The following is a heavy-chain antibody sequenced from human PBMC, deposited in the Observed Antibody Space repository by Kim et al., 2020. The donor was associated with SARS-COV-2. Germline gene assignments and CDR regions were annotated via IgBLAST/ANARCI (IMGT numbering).Heavy chain of an antibody. J-gene: IGHJ4*02. Sequence: YSSGSTYYNPSLKSRVTISIDTSKNQFSLRLTSVSAADTAVYFCARRGDYWGQGTLVIVSS. CDR2: YSSGST. V-gene: IGHV4-39*01. CDR3: ARRGDY.